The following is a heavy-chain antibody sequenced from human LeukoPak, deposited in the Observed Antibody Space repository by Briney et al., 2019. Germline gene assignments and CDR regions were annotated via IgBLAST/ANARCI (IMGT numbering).Heavy chain of an antibody. CDR2: VYYTGNT. D-gene: IGHD1-14*01. J-gene: IGHJ5*02. Sequence: PSETLSLTCTVSGGFISNYYWNWIRQSPGKGLEWIGNVYYTGNTNYNPSLKSRVTMSVDMSKNQVSLKVRSVTAADTAVYYCARATGAPGRGFDLWGQGSLVIVSS. V-gene: IGHV4-59*01. CDR1: GGFISNYY. CDR3: ARATGAPGRGFDL.